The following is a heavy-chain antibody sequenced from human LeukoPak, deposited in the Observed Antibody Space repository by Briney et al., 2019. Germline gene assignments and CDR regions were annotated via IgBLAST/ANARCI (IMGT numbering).Heavy chain of an antibody. CDR1: GYSFTSYW. V-gene: IGHV5-10-1*01. D-gene: IGHD1-26*01. CDR3: ARHDSGSCQEYDY. CDR2: IDPSDSYT. Sequence: GESLKISCKGSGYSFTSYWISWVRQMPGKGLEWMGRIDPSDSYTNYSPSFQGHVTISADKSISTAYLQWSSLKASDTAMYYCARHDSGSCQEYDYWGQGTLVTVSS. J-gene: IGHJ4*02.